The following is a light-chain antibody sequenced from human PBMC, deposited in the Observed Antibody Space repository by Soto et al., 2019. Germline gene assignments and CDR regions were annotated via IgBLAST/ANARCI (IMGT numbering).Light chain of an antibody. CDR2: DAS. V-gene: IGKV3-11*01. J-gene: IGKJ5*01. Sequence: EIVLTQSPATLSLSPGERATLSCRASQSVSSYLAWYQQKPGQAPRLLIYDASNRATGIPARFSGSGSGTDFTLTSSSLEPEDFAVYSCQHRSSWPIAFGQGTRLEIK. CDR3: QHRSSWPIA. CDR1: QSVSSY.